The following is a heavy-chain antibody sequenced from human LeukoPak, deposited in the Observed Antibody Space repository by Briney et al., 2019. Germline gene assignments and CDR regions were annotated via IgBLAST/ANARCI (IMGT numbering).Heavy chain of an antibody. D-gene: IGHD3-10*01. V-gene: IGHV5-51*01. Sequence: GESLKISCKGSGYSLTSYWIGWVRQMPGKGLEWMGVINPGDSDTRYSPSFEGQVTISVDKSISTTYLQWSSLKASDTATYYCARHMGFEYFDYWGRGTLVTVSS. CDR1: GYSLTSYW. CDR3: ARHMGFEYFDY. J-gene: IGHJ4*02. CDR2: INPGDSDT.